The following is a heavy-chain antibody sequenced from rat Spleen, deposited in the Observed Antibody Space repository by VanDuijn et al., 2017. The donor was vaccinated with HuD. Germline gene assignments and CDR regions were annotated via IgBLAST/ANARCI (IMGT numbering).Heavy chain of an antibody. V-gene: IGHV5S13*01. D-gene: IGHD1-11*01. CDR3: ARDIYGGCSELGYFAY. CDR1: GFTFSNYG. CDR2: ISTGGGNT. J-gene: IGHJ3*01. Sequence: EVQLVESGGGLVQPGRSLKLSCAASGFTFSNYGMAWVRQTPAKGLEWVASISTGGGNTYYRDSVKGRFTISRDNAKSTLYLQMDSLRSEDTATYFCARDIYGGCSELGYFAYWGHGTLVTVSS.